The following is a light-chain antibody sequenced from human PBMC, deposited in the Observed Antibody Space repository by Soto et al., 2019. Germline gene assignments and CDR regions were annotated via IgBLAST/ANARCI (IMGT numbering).Light chain of an antibody. Sequence: DIQMTQSPSTLSASVGDRVTSTCRASQSITNWWAWYQQKPGKAPKPLIYMASSLESGVPSRFSGSGGGTEFTLTISSLQPDDFATYYCQQYYRQATFGQGTKVDI. CDR1: QSITNW. V-gene: IGKV1-5*03. J-gene: IGKJ1*01. CDR3: QQYYRQAT. CDR2: MAS.